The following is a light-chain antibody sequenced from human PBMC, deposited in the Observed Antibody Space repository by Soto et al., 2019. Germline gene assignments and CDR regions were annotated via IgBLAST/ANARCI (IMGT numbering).Light chain of an antibody. V-gene: IGKV1-5*01. CDR2: GAS. CDR3: QHYHRNMWT. J-gene: IGKJ1*01. Sequence: DIQMTESPSTLSASGGGRGTSTCLASQSVGTWVAWYQQKPGKAPKLLIFGASNLESGVPSRFSGSGSGTEFTLTIATLQPDDFATYFCQHYHRNMWTFGPGTKVDIK. CDR1: QSVGTW.